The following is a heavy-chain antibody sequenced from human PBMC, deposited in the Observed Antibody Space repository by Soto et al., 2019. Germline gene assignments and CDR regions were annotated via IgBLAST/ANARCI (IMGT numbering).Heavy chain of an antibody. CDR3: TKDRVPDGIYSFDY. D-gene: IGHD2-15*01. J-gene: IGHJ4*02. V-gene: IGHV3-23*03. CDR2: IDLSGTTT. Sequence: GGSLRLSCAASGGSFSAYSMNWVRQTPGRGLEWVSFIDLSGTTTYYRDSVKGRFTIFKDKSRNTVYLQMRSLTVEDAAIYYCTKDRVPDGIYSFDYWGQGALVTVSS. CDR1: GGSFSAYS.